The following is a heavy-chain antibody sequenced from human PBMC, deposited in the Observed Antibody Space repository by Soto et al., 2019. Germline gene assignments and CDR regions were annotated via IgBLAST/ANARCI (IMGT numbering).Heavy chain of an antibody. V-gene: IGHV3-23*01. CDR3: AKNTAMVYGCFDY. D-gene: IGHD5-18*01. J-gene: IGHJ4*02. CDR2: ISGSGVST. Sequence: GGSLRLSCAASGFTFSSYAMSWVRQAPGKGLEWVSAISGSGVSTYYADSVKGRFTISRVNSKNTLYLQMNSLRADDTAVYYCAKNTAMVYGCFDYWGQGTLVTVSS. CDR1: GFTFSSYA.